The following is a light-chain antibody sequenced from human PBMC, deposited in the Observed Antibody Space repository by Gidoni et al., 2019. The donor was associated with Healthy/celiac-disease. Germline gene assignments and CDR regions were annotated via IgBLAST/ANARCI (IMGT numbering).Light chain of an antibody. J-gene: IGKJ3*01. Sequence: EIVMTPSPATLSVSPGERATLSCRASQSVSSNLAWYQQKPGQAPRLLIYGASTRATGIPARFSGSGSGTELTLTISSLQSEDFAVYYCQQYNNWPPFTFGPGTKVDIK. CDR3: QQYNNWPPFT. V-gene: IGKV3-15*01. CDR2: GAS. CDR1: QSVSSN.